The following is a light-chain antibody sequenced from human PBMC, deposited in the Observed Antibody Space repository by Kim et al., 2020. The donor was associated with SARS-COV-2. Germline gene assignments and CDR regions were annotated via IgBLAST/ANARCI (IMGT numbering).Light chain of an antibody. V-gene: IGKV3-15*01. Sequence: EIVMTQSPATLSVSPGERATLSCRASQSVRNNLAWYQQKPGQAPRLLIYGASTRAIGIPARFSGSGSGTEFTLTISSLQSEDFAVYYCQQYNNWPALTFGGGTKVDIK. CDR3: QQYNNWPALT. CDR1: QSVRNN. J-gene: IGKJ4*01. CDR2: GAS.